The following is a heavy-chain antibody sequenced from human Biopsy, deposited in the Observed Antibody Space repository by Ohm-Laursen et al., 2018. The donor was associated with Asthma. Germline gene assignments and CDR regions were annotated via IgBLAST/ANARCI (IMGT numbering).Heavy chain of an antibody. CDR3: ARDGPVGAPSDY. CDR1: GYTFTSYG. D-gene: IGHD1-26*01. J-gene: IGHJ4*02. Sequence: ASGRVSCKASGYTFTSYGISWVRQAPGQGLEWMGWISAYNGNTNYAQKLQGRVTMTTDTSTSTAYMELRSLRSDDTAVYYSARDGPVGAPSDYWGQGTLVTVSS. V-gene: IGHV1-18*04. CDR2: ISAYNGNT.